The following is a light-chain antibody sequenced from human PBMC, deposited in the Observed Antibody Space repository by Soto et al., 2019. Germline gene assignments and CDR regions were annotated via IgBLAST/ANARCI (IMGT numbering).Light chain of an antibody. CDR1: QTISSW. CDR3: QHYNSYSEA. CDR2: KAS. J-gene: IGKJ1*01. Sequence: DLQMTQSPSTPSFSFWGRISITCRASQTISSWLAWYQQKPGKAPKLLIYKASTLKSGVPSRFSGSGSGTEFTLTISSLQPDDFTTYYCQHYNSYSEAFGQGTKVDIK. V-gene: IGKV1-5*03.